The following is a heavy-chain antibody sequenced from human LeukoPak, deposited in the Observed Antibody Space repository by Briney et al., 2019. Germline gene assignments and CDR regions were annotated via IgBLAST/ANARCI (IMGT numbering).Heavy chain of an antibody. CDR1: NGSISSGGYY. CDR2: IYHSGST. D-gene: IGHD1-26*01. CDR3: ARGVEPAVKGRKGSYYFDY. Sequence: SQTLSLTCAVSNGSISSGGYYWSWIRQAPGKGLEWIGYIYHSGSTYSNPSLKSRVTISIDRSKNQFSLKLSSVTAADTAVYYCARGVEPAVKGRKGSYYFDYWGQGTLVTVSS. J-gene: IGHJ4*02. V-gene: IGHV4-30-2*01.